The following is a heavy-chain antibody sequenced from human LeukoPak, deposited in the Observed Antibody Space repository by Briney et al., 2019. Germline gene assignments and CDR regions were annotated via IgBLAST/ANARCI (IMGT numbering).Heavy chain of an antibody. D-gene: IGHD5-18*01. CDR1: GFTFSDYY. CDR3: ARTNTAMVEDY. V-gene: IGHV3-11*01. CDR2: ISSSGSTI. Sequence: GGSLRLSCAASGFTFSDYYMSWIRQAPGKGLEWVSYISSSGSTIYYADSVKGRFTISRDNAKSSLYPQMNSLRAEDTAVYYCARTNTAMVEDYWGQGTLVTVSS. J-gene: IGHJ4*02.